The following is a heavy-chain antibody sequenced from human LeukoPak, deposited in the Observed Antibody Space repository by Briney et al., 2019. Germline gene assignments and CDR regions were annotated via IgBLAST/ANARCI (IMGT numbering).Heavy chain of an antibody. V-gene: IGHV1-2*02. CDR2: INANSGDT. CDR1: GHTFTGYY. CDR3: ARDERYDSSGYPFDY. Sequence: ASVKVSCKASGHTFTGYYMHWVRQAPGQGLEWMGWINANSGDTNYAQKFQGRVTMTRGTSISTAYMELSRLRSDDTAVYYCARDERYDSSGYPFDYWGQGPLVTVSS. J-gene: IGHJ4*02. D-gene: IGHD3-22*01.